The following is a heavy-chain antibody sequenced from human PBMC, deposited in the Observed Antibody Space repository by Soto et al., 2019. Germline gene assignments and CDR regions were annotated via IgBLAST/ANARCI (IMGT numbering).Heavy chain of an antibody. J-gene: IGHJ6*02. D-gene: IGHD6-6*01. CDR2: IHQDGSEK. CDR3: AGGKALDV. CDR1: RFSFSAYW. Sequence: GGSLRLSCSAARFSFSAYWMTWFRQSAGKGLDRVANIHQDGSEKYSLDSVKGRFTISRDHAPTPLDLQLTSLRVEDTGVYHCAGGKALDVWGPGTTVNVSS. V-gene: IGHV3-7*01.